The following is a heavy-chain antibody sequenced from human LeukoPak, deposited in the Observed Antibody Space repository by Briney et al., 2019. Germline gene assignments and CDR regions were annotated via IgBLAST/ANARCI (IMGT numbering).Heavy chain of an antibody. CDR1: GGSISSYY. Sequence: SETLSLTCTVSGGSISSYYWSWIRQPPGKGLEWIGYIYYSGSTNYNPSLKSRVTISVDTSKNQFSLKVNSVIAADTAVYYCARLHKYSSGWYPRWFDPWGQGTLVTVSS. D-gene: IGHD6-19*01. CDR2: IYYSGST. J-gene: IGHJ5*02. CDR3: ARLHKYSSGWYPRWFDP. V-gene: IGHV4-59*01.